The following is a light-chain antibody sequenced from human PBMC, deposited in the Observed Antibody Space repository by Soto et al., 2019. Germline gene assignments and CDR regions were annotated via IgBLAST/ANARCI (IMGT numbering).Light chain of an antibody. CDR2: DTF. CDR3: QQYGNPPWT. V-gene: IGKV3-20*01. J-gene: IGKJ2*01. Sequence: PGTLSLSPGERAPLSCRASQSVGSTYLAWYQQKPGQAPRLLIYDTFNRATGIPYRFSGSGSGTDFTLTISRLEPEDFAVYHCQQYGNPPWTFGQGTKLEIK. CDR1: QSVGSTY.